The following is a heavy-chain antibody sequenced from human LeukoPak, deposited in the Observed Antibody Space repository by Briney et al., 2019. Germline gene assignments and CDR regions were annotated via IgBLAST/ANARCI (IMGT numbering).Heavy chain of an antibody. Sequence: SETLSLTCAVYGGSFSGYYWSWIRQPPGKGLEWIGEINHSGSTHYNPSLKSRVTISVDTSKNQFSLKLSSVTAADTAVYYCARGLGAYFDYWGQGTLVTVSS. CDR2: INHSGST. CDR3: ARGLGAYFDY. J-gene: IGHJ4*02. D-gene: IGHD3-3*01. CDR1: GGSFSGYY. V-gene: IGHV4-34*01.